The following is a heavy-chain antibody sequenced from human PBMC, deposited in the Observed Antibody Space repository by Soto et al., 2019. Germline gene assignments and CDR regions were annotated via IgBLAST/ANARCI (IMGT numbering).Heavy chain of an antibody. CDR1: GYTFTNFA. CDR3: ARDYTATTGHPDY. Sequence: QVQLVQSGAEEEKPGDSVKVSCKASGYTFTNFAIHWVRQAPGQGLEWMGWINAGNDNTKYSQKFQGRVTITRDTSASTAYMELSSLKSEDTAVYYCARDYTATTGHPDYWGQGTLVTVSS. V-gene: IGHV1-3*05. J-gene: IGHJ4*02. CDR2: INAGNDNT. D-gene: IGHD1-1*01.